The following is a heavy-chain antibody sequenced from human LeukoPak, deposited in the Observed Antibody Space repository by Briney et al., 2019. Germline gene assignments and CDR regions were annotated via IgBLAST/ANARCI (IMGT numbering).Heavy chain of an antibody. D-gene: IGHD1-26*01. CDR2: VSYDGSNK. V-gene: IGHV3-30-3*01. J-gene: IGHJ6*02. CDR1: GFTFNTYA. Sequence: GGSLRLSCAASGFTFNTYAMHWVRQAPGKGLQWVAIVSYDGSNKYYADSVQGRFIMSKDNSRNTLFLQMNSLRTDDTAVYYCARVREPLDYYYGLAVWGQGTSVTVSS. CDR3: ARVREPLDYYYGLAV.